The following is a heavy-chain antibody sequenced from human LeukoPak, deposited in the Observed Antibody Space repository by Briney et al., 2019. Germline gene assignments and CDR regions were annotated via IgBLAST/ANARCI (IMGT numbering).Heavy chain of an antibody. CDR3: AKDGKRYSSSATFDY. CDR1: GFTFSSYA. CDR2: ISGSGGST. Sequence: GSLRLSCAASGFTFSSYAMSWVRQAPGKGLEWVSAISGSGGSTYYADSVKGRFTISRDNSKNTLYLQMNSPRAEDTAVYYCAKDGKRYSSSATFDYWGQGTLVTVSS. V-gene: IGHV3-23*01. D-gene: IGHD6-13*01. J-gene: IGHJ4*02.